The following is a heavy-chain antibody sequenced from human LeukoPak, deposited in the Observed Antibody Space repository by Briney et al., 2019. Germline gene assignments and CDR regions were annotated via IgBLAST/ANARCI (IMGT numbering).Heavy chain of an antibody. CDR3: ARVYGSSWLYYFDY. CDR2: IYYSGST. D-gene: IGHD6-13*01. Sequence: SETLSLTCTVSGGSISSYYWSWIRQPPGKGLEWIGYIYYSGSTKCNPSLKSRVTISVDTSKNQFSLKLSSVTAADTAVYYCARVYGSSWLYYFDYWGQGTLVTVSS. V-gene: IGHV4-59*08. J-gene: IGHJ4*02. CDR1: GGSISSYY.